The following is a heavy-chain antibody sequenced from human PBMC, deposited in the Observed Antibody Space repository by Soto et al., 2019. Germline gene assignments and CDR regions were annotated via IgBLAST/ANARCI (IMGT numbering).Heavy chain of an antibody. J-gene: IGHJ5*01. V-gene: IGHV3-21*01. CDR1: GFTFSSYS. CDR3: ARANLVDYYDSSGPDDS. CDR2: ISSSSSYI. Sequence: VGSLRLSCAASGFTFSSYSMNWVRQAPGKGLEWVSSISSSSSYIYYADSVKGRFTISRDNAKNSLYLQMNSLRAEDTAVYDCARANLVDYYDSSGPDDSWGQRTPVAVSS. D-gene: IGHD3-22*01.